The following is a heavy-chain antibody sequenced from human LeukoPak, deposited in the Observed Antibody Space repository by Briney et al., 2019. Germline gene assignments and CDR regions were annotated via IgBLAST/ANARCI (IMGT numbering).Heavy chain of an antibody. CDR2: INPNSGGT. CDR3: ARGEAAAPKLASWFDP. J-gene: IGHJ5*02. V-gene: IGHV1-2*02. Sequence: GASVKVSCKASGYTFTGYYMHWVRQAPGQGLEWMGWINPNSGGTNYAQKFQGRVTMTRDTSISTAYMELSRLRSDDTAVYYCARGEAAAPKLASWFDPWGQGTLVTVSS. CDR1: GYTFTGYY. D-gene: IGHD6-13*01.